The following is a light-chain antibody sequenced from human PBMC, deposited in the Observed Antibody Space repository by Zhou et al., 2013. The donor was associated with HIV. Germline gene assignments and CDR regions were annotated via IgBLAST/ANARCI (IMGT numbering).Light chain of an antibody. CDR2: GAS. CDR1: QSIGTY. CDR3: QQSYNSPYS. J-gene: IGKJ2*03. Sequence: DIQLSQSPSSLSASVGDRVTITCRTSQSIGTYLNWYQQKLGNAPNLLIYGASTLVSGVPSRFSGSGSGTDFTLTITSLQPEDFTSYFCQQSYNSPYSFGQGTKLEI. V-gene: IGKV1-39*01.